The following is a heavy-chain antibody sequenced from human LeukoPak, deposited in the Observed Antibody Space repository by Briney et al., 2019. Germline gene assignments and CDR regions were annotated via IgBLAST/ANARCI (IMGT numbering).Heavy chain of an antibody. V-gene: IGHV4-59*01. D-gene: IGHD6-19*01. CDR1: GGSFSGYY. CDR3: ARDNNGKGSGWYYFDY. CDR2: IYYSGST. Sequence: PSETLSLTCAVYGGSFSGYYWSWIRQPPGKGLEWIAYIYYSGSTNYNPSFKSRVTISVDTSKNQFSLKLSSVTAADTAIYYCARDNNGKGSGWYYFDYWGQGTLVTVSS. J-gene: IGHJ4*02.